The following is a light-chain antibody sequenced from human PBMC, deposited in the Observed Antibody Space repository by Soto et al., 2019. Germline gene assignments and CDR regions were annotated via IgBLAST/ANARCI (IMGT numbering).Light chain of an antibody. CDR1: QGISSY. J-gene: IGKJ1*01. Sequence: DIQLTQSPSFLSASVGDRVTITCRASQGISSYLAWYQQKPGKAPKLLIYAASSLQSGVPSRFSGSGSGTDFTLTISSLQPEDFATYYCQQSYSRTFGQGTKVDNK. V-gene: IGKV1-39*01. CDR2: AAS. CDR3: QQSYSRT.